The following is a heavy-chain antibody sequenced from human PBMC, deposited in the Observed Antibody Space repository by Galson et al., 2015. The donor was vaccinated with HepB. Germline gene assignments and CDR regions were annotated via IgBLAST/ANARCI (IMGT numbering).Heavy chain of an antibody. CDR1: GFTFGDYA. Sequence: SLRLSCAASGFTFGDYAMSWFRQAPGKGLEWVGFISSKAYGGTTEYAASVKGTFTIARADSKSIAYLQMNSLKTEDTAVYYCTRADSSGSYYNPVVYFDYWGQGTLVTVSS. D-gene: IGHD3-10*01. CDR2: ISSKAYGGTT. J-gene: IGHJ4*02. V-gene: IGHV3-49*03. CDR3: TRADSSGSYYNPVVYFDY.